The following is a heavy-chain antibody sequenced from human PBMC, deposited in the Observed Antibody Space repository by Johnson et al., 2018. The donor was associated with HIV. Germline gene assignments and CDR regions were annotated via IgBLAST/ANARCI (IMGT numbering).Heavy chain of an antibody. CDR3: ASLPIAARPPTDAFDI. J-gene: IGHJ3*02. Sequence: QVQLVESGGRVVQPGRSLRLSCAASGFTFSSYGMHWVRQAPGKGLEWVAVISYDGSNKYYADSVKGRFTISRDNSKNTLYLQMNSLRAEDTAVYYCASLPIAARPPTDAFDIWGQGTMVTVSS. CDR2: ISYDGSNK. CDR1: GFTFSSYG. V-gene: IGHV3-30*03. D-gene: IGHD6-6*01.